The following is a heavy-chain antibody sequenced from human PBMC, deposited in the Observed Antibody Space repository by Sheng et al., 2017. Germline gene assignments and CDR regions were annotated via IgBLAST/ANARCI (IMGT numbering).Heavy chain of an antibody. Sequence: QVQLQQWGAGLLKPSETLSLTCAVYGGSFSGYYWSWIRQPPGKGRGVDWGKYNHSGSTNYNPSLKSRVTISVDTSKNQFSLKLSSVTAADTAVYYCARVTGGTYGDYRLGWFDPSGPREPVVTVSS. D-gene: IGHD4-17*01. CDR1: GGSFSGYY. V-gene: IGHV4-34*01. CDR2: YNHSGST. J-gene: IGHJ5*02. CDR3: ARVTGGTYGDYRLGWFDP.